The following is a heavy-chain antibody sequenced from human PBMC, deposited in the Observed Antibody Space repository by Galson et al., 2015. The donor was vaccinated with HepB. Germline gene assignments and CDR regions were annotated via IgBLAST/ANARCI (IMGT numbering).Heavy chain of an antibody. CDR3: AKVRGSGSYPTTEFDY. D-gene: IGHD3-10*01. J-gene: IGHJ4*02. CDR1: GFTFSSYG. V-gene: IGHV3-30*18. CDR2: ISYDGSNK. Sequence: SLRLSCAASGFTFSSYGMHWVRQAPGKGLEWVAVISYDGSNKYYADSVKGRFTISRDNSKNTLYLQMNSLRAEDTAVYYCAKVRGSGSYPTTEFDYWGQGTLVTVSS.